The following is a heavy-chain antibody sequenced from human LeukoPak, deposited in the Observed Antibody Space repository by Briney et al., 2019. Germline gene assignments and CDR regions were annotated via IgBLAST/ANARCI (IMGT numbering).Heavy chain of an antibody. CDR2: INTDGSST. CDR3: ARATERYFDY. CDR1: GFTFSSYW. D-gene: IGHD1-26*01. V-gene: IGHV3-74*01. Sequence: GGSLRLSCAASGFTFSSYWMHWVRQAPGKGLLWVSRINTDGSSTSYADSVKGRFTISRDNAKNTLYLQMNSLRVEDTAVYYCARATERYFDYWGQGTLVTVSS. J-gene: IGHJ4*02.